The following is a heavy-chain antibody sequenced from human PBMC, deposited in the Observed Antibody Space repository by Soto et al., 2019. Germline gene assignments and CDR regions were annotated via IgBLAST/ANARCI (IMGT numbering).Heavy chain of an antibody. D-gene: IGHD2-15*01. CDR1: GFSFSSYN. CDR3: ARDPPLSPIVVVGVDDF. V-gene: IGHV3-21*02. Sequence: EVQLVESGGGLVKPGGSLRLSCAASGFSFSSYNMNWVRQAPGKGLEWVSSISSLSSYTNYADSVKGRFTISRDNDKNSLYLQMDSLRVEDTAVYYCARDPPLSPIVVVGVDDFWGQGTLVPVSP. CDR2: ISSLSSYT. J-gene: IGHJ4*02.